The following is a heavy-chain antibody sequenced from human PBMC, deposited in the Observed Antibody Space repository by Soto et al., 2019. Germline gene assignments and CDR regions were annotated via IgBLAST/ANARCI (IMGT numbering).Heavy chain of an antibody. Sequence: QITLKESGPTLVKPTQTLTLTCTFSGFSLSTSGVGVGWIRQPPGKALEWLALIYWNDDKRYSPSLKSRLTITKDTSKNRVVLTKTNMDPVDTATYFCAHSKETTVTPVGGMDVWGQGTTVTVSS. J-gene: IGHJ6*02. D-gene: IGHD4-4*01. CDR1: GFSLSTSGVG. V-gene: IGHV2-5*01. CDR2: IYWNDDK. CDR3: AHSKETTVTPVGGMDV.